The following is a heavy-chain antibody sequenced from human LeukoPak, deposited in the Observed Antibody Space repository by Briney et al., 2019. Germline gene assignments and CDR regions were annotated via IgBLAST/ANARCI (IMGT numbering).Heavy chain of an antibody. Sequence: GGSLRLSCAASGFTFSDYNMNWVRQAPGKGLEWISYISGSSTTIYYADSVKGRITISRDNAKNSLYLQMNSLRAEDTAVFYCAREANYHVSSDYYDAFDIWGQGTMVTVSS. CDR3: AREANYHVSSDYYDAFDI. CDR2: ISGSSTTI. J-gene: IGHJ3*02. D-gene: IGHD3-22*01. CDR1: GFTFSDYN. V-gene: IGHV3-48*04.